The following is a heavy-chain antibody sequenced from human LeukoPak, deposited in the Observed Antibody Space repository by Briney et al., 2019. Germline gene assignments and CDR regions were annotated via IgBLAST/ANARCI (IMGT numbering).Heavy chain of an antibody. CDR2: IKQDGSEK. CDR1: GFTFSSYW. D-gene: IGHD3-3*01. V-gene: IGHV3-7*01. CDR3: AGDHPPPPFFWSGYYTGITDYYMDV. Sequence: GGSLRLSCAASGFTFSSYWMSWVRQAPGKGLEWVANIKQDGSEKYYVDSVKGRFTISRDNAKNSLYLQMNSLRAEDTAVYYCAGDHPPPPFFWSGYYTGITDYYMDVWGKGTTVTVSS. J-gene: IGHJ6*03.